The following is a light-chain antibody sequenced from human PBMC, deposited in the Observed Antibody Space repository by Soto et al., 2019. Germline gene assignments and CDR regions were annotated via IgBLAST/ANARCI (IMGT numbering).Light chain of an antibody. CDR2: EVS. CDR1: SSDVGNYKY. CDR3: YSYTSSGTYG. V-gene: IGLV2-14*01. J-gene: IGLJ1*01. Sequence: SALTQPASVSGSPGQSITISCTVTSSDVGNYKYVSWYQQHPGKSPKLIIYEVSNRPSGVSNRCSGSKAGNTASLTIAGLQAEDETDYYCYSYTSSGTYGFGTGSKVSVL.